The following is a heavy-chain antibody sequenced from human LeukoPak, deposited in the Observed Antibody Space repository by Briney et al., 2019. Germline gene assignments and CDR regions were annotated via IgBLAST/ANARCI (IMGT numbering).Heavy chain of an antibody. CDR3: ARGRAHDAFDI. CDR2: ISSSSRYI. Sequence: GGSVRLSCAASGFTFSSYSMNWVRQAPGKGLEWVSSISSSSRYIYYADSVKGRFTISRDNAKNSLYLQMNSLRAEDTAVYYCARGRAHDAFDIWGQGTMVTVSS. J-gene: IGHJ3*02. V-gene: IGHV3-21*01. CDR1: GFTFSSYS.